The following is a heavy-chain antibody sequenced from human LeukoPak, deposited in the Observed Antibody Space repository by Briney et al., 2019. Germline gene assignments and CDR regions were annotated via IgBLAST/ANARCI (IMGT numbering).Heavy chain of an antibody. CDR1: GFTFSSYW. CDR3: ASDYYYGTLDY. J-gene: IGHJ4*02. V-gene: IGHV3-7*01. CDR2: IKQDGSEK. Sequence: GGSLRLSCAASGFTFSSYWMSWVRQAPGKGLEWVANIKQDGSEKYYLDSVKGRFTISRDNAENSLYLQMNSLRAEDTAVYYCASDYYYGTLDYWGQGTLVTVSS. D-gene: IGHD3-10*01.